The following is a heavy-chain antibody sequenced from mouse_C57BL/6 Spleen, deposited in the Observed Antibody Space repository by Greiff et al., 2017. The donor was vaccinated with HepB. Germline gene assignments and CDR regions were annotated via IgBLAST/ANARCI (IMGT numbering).Heavy chain of an antibody. CDR3: ARGLRGFGD. CDR2: IDPENGDT. D-gene: IGHD2-4*01. CDR1: GFNIKDDY. V-gene: IGHV14-4*01. J-gene: IGHJ3*01. Sequence: EVKLQESGAELVRPGASVKLSCTASGFNIKDDYMHWVKQRPEQGLEWIGWIDPENGDTEYASKFQGKATITADTSSNTAYLQLSSLTSEDAAVCYGARGLRGFGDWGQGALVTVAA.